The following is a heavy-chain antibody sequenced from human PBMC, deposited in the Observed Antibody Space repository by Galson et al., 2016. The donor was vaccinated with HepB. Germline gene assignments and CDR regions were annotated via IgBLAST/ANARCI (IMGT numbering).Heavy chain of an antibody. Sequence: TLSLTCSVSGGSVSSGGYYWGWIRQHPGKGLEWIGYIYYSGSTYYNSSLRSRLTISLDTSENQFSLRLTSVTAADTAVYYCARSLTRGYSGPLLYWGQGSLVTVSS. CDR1: GGSVSSGGYY. J-gene: IGHJ4*02. CDR3: ARSLTRGYSGPLLY. CDR2: IYYSGST. D-gene: IGHD5-12*01. V-gene: IGHV4-31*03.